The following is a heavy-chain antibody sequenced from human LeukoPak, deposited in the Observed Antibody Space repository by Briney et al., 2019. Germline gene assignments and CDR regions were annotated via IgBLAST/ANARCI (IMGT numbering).Heavy chain of an antibody. CDR1: GGSTSSYY. Sequence: SETLSHTCTVSGGSTSSYYWSWIRQPPGKGLEWIGYIYYSGSTNYNPSLKSRVTISVDTSKNQFSLKLSSVTAADTAVYYCARDRGGGGLQFSYAFDIWGQGTMVTVSS. CDR2: IYYSGST. CDR3: ARDRGGGGLQFSYAFDI. V-gene: IGHV4-59*01. D-gene: IGHD5-24*01. J-gene: IGHJ3*02.